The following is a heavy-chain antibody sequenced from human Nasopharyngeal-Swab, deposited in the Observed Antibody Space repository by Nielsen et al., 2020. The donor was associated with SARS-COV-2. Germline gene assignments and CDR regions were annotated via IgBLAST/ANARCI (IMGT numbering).Heavy chain of an antibody. V-gene: IGHV3-53*01. D-gene: IGHD6-19*01. CDR2: IYSGGST. J-gene: IGHJ3*02. CDR1: GGSFSGYY. CDR3: ARDRVSSGWYWGAFDI. Sequence: ETLSLTCAVYGGSFSGYYMSWVRQAPGKGLEWVSVIYSGGSTYYADSVKGRFTISRDNSKNTLYLQMNSLRAEDTAVYYCARDRVSSGWYWGAFDIWGQGTMVTVSS.